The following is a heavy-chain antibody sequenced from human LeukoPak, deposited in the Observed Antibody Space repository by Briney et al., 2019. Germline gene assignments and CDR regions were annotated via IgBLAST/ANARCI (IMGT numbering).Heavy chain of an antibody. CDR1: GFTFSSYW. J-gene: IGHJ6*03. D-gene: IGHD6-6*01. V-gene: IGHV3-7*01. CDR2: IKQDGSEK. Sequence: GGSLRLSCAASGFTFSSYWMSWVRQAPGKGLEWVANIKQDGSEKYYVDSVNGRFTISRDNAKNSLYLQMNSLRAEDTAVYYCARIKNSSELRGYYYMDVWGKGTTVTVSS. CDR3: ARIKNSSELRGYYYMDV.